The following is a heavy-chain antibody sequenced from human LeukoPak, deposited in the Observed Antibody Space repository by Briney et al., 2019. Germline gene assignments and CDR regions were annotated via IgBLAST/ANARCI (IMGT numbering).Heavy chain of an antibody. D-gene: IGHD1-14*01. CDR3: ARVLYDELEPLPGF. J-gene: IGHJ3*01. V-gene: IGHV3-21*01. CDR1: GFTFSSYS. CDR2: ISSSSSYI. Sequence: GGSLRLSCAASGFTFSSYSMNWVRQAPGKGLEWVPSISSSSSYIYYADSVKGRFTISRDSAKNSLYLQMNSLRAEDTAVYYCARVLYDELEPLPGFRGQGTMVTVSS.